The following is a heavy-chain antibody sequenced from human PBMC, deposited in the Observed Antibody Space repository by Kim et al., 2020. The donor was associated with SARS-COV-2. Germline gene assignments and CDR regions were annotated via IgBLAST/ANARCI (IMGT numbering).Heavy chain of an antibody. CDR3: AKAVGSGGYVGNFDS. Sequence: GGSLRLSCAASGFTFSTYAMSWVRQAPGKGLEWVSTISGSRGGTYYADSVKGRFTISRDDSKNTLYLQMNSLRAEDAALYYCAKAVGSGGYVGNFDSWGQGTLVIVSS. V-gene: IGHV3-23*01. J-gene: IGHJ4*02. CDR2: ISGSRGGT. D-gene: IGHD5-12*01. CDR1: GFTFSTYA.